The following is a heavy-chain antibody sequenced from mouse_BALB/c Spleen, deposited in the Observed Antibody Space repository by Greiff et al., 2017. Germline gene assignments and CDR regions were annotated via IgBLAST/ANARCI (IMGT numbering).Heavy chain of an antibody. CDR1: EYEFPSHD. V-gene: IGHV5-2*01. CDR2: INSDGGST. J-gene: IGHJ1*01. Sequence: EVKLMESGGGLVQPGESLKLSCESNEYEFPSHDMSWVRKTPEKRLELVAAINSDGGSTYYPATMERRFIISRDNTKKTLYLQMSSLRSEDTALYYCARQGTTATFSYWYFDVWGAGTTVTVSS. CDR3: ARQGTTATFSYWYFDV. D-gene: IGHD1-2*01.